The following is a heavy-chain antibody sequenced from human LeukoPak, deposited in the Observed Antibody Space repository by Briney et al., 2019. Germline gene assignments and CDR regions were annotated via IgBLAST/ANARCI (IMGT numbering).Heavy chain of an antibody. CDR2: IKTDGSGA. CDR1: GFTFSSYW. CDR3: ARSRPWSDPSDY. V-gene: IGHV3-74*03. Sequence: PGGSLSLSCAASGFTFSSYWMHWVRQPPGRGRVWVSRIKTDGSGATYADSVTGRFTISRDNAKNTLYLQMNSLRAEDTAMYYCARSRPWSDPSDYWGQGTLVTVSS. J-gene: IGHJ4*02.